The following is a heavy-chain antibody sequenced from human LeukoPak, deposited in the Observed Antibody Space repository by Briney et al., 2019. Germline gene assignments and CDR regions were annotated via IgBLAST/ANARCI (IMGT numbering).Heavy chain of an antibody. CDR3: AREESGISIFGVVIF. J-gene: IGHJ4*02. Sequence: GGSLRLSCEASGFTFSSYAMHWVRQAPGKGLEWVVLISHDGSNKYYADSVKGRFTISRDNSKNTLYLQMNSLGAEDTAVYYCAREESGISIFGVVIFWGQGTLVTVSS. V-gene: IGHV3-30-3*01. D-gene: IGHD3-3*01. CDR1: GFTFSSYA. CDR2: ISHDGSNK.